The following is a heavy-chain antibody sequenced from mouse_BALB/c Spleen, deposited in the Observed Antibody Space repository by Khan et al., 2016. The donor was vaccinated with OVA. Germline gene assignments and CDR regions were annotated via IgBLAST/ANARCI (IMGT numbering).Heavy chain of an antibody. Sequence: VHVKQSGPELVKPGASVKISCKASGYSFTGYFMNWVMQSHGKSLEWIGRINPHIGETFYNQKFTGKATLTVDESSSTAHMELRNLASEDSAVYYCARIYRSDFDYWGQGTTLTVSS. V-gene: IGHV1-20*02. D-gene: IGHD1-1*01. CDR2: INPHIGET. J-gene: IGHJ2*01. CDR1: GYSFTGYF. CDR3: ARIYRSDFDY.